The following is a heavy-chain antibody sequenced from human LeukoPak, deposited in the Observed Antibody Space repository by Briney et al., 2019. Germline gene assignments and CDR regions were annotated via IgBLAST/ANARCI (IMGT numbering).Heavy chain of an antibody. J-gene: IGHJ4*02. Sequence: GGSLRLSCAASGFTFSSYSMNWVRQAPGKGLEWVSYISSSSSTIYYADSVKGRFTIYTDNAKNSLYLQMNSLRDKDTAVYDCARVTGGVATIGYWGQGTLVTVSS. D-gene: IGHD5-24*01. V-gene: IGHV3-48*02. CDR1: GFTFSSYS. CDR3: ARVTGGVATIGY. CDR2: ISSSSSTI.